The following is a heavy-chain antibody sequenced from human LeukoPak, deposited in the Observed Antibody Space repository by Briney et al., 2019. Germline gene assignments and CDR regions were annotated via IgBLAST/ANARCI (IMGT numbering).Heavy chain of an antibody. CDR1: GFSFTDDW. D-gene: IGHD6-25*01. Sequence: GGSLRLSCAASGFSFTDDWMSWVRQTPAKGLEFVANMNPDGSVRNYMDSVKGRFTISRDNAKKSLYLEISRLRADDTAVYYCARDPGYSSVDLWGQGTQVTVSS. CDR3: ARDPGYSSVDL. J-gene: IGHJ5*02. CDR2: MNPDGSVR. V-gene: IGHV3-7*01.